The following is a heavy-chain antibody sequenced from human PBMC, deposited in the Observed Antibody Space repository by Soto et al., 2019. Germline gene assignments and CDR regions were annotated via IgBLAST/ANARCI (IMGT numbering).Heavy chain of an antibody. V-gene: IGHV3-23*01. J-gene: IGHJ4*02. CDR2: IRDNGGDT. CDR3: AKEPLRYGYYFDS. D-gene: IGHD3-9*01. CDR1: GFTFNLYA. Sequence: EVQLLESGGKLLQPGGSLRLSCEASGFTFNLYAMSWVRQPPGKGLEWVSGIRDNGGDTYYADSVKGRFTISRDNSKNTLYLHMNSLRAEDTAVYYCAKEPLRYGYYFDSWGQGTRVTVSS.